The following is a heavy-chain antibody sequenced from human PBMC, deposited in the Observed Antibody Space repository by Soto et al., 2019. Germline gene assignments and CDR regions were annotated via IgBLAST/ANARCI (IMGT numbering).Heavy chain of an antibody. CDR1: GGSVRAPDW. CDR2: VHISGHS. V-gene: IGHV4-4*02. CDR3: ARVRQGCSANNCYFDP. J-gene: IGHJ5*01. Sequence: PSETLSLTCPLSGGSVRAPDWLNWVRQSPDKGLEWIAEVHISGHSNYNPSLRSRVSVSIDSSKNQFYLNLNSVTAADTAIYYCARVRQGCSANNCYFDPWGQGTQVTVSS. D-gene: IGHD1-1*01.